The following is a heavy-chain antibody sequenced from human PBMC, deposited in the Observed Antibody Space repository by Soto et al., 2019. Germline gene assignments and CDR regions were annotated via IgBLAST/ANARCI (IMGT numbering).Heavy chain of an antibody. Sequence: QVQLVQSGAEVKKPGASVKVSCKASGYTFTSYGISWVRQAPGQGLEWMGWISAYNGNTNYAQKLQGRVTMTTDTPTRTAYMELRSLRRDDPAVYDSRGDLHSDPYFRGQGTLVTVSS. V-gene: IGHV1-18*01. D-gene: IGHD2-21*01. CDR3: RGDLHSDPYF. CDR2: ISAYNGNT. CDR1: GYTFTSYG. J-gene: IGHJ4*02.